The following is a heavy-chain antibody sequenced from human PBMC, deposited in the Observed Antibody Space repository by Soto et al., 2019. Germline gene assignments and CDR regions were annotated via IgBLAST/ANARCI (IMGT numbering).Heavy chain of an antibody. D-gene: IGHD5-12*01. V-gene: IGHV3-23*01. CDR2: ISGSGGST. J-gene: IGHJ4*02. Sequence: EVHLSQSGGGLVQPGGSLRLSCAASGFTFSNFAMRWVRQAPGKGLEWVSDISGSGGSTYYAESVKGRFTISRDNSKNTLFLQMNSLRFEDTAVYYCAKDIVAVGGYETFDFWGQGTMVTVSS. CDR1: GFTFSNFA. CDR3: AKDIVAVGGYETFDF.